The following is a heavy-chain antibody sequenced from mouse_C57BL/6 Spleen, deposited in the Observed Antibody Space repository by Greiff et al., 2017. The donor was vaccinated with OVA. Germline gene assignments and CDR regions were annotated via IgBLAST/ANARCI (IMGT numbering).Heavy chain of an antibody. CDR2: ISDGGSYT. Sequence: EVQLVESGGGLVKPGGSLKLSCAASGFTFSSYAMSWVRQTPEKRLEWVATISDGGSYTYYPDNVKGRFTISRDNAKNNLYLQMSHLKSEDTAMYYCARDGDDYDYYARDYWGQGTSVTVSS. V-gene: IGHV5-4*01. CDR3: ARDGDDYDYYARDY. CDR1: GFTFSSYA. D-gene: IGHD2-4*01. J-gene: IGHJ4*01.